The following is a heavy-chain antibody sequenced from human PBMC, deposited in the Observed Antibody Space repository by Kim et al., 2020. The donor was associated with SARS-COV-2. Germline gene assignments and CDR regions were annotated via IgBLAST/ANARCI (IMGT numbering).Heavy chain of an antibody. Sequence: GGSLRLSCAASGFTVSSNYMSWVRQAPGKGLEWVSVIYSGGSTYYADSVKGRFTISRDNSKNTLYLQMNSLRAEDTAVYYCARPSYDSSGMWGDYWGQGTLVTVSS. V-gene: IGHV3-66*02. CDR2: IYSGGST. CDR1: GFTVSSNY. D-gene: IGHD3-22*01. CDR3: ARPSYDSSGMWGDY. J-gene: IGHJ4*02.